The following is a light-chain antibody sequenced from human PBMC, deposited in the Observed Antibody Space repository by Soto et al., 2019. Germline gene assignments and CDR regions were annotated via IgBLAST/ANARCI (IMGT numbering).Light chain of an antibody. CDR1: ETMRSW. CDR2: KAS. J-gene: IGKJ1*01. V-gene: IGKV1-5*03. CDR3: QHENSYSEA. Sequence: DIQMTQSPSTLSGSVGDRLTITSRASETMRSWLAWYQQKPGKAPKLLIYKASTLKSGVPSRFSGSGSGTEFTPTHSSLQPDDFATEYRQHENSYSEAFGQGTKV.